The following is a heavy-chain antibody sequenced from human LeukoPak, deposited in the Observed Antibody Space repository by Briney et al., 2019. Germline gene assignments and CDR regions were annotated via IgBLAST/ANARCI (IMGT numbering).Heavy chain of an antibody. CDR1: GYTFTGYY. CDR3: ARPYYYDRIGFDP. V-gene: IGHV1-2*02. Sequence: ASVKVSCKASGYTFTGYYMHWVRQAPGQGLEWMGWINPNSGGTNYAQKFQGRVTMTRDTSISTAYMELSRLRSDDTAVYYCARPYYYDRIGFDPWGQGTLVTDSS. CDR2: INPNSGGT. J-gene: IGHJ5*02. D-gene: IGHD3-22*01.